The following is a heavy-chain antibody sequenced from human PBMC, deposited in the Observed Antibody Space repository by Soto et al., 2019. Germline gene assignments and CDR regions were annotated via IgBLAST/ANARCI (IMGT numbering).Heavy chain of an antibody. J-gene: IGHJ6*02. V-gene: IGHV1-58*01. Sequence: ASVKVSCKASGFTFTSSAVQWVRQARGQRLEWIGWIVVGSGNTNYAQKFQERVTITRDMSTSTAYMELSSLRSEDTAVYYCAADPTVTLSVVSGMDVWGQGTTVTVSS. CDR2: IVVGSGNT. D-gene: IGHD4-4*01. CDR1: GFTFTSSA. CDR3: AADPTVTLSVVSGMDV.